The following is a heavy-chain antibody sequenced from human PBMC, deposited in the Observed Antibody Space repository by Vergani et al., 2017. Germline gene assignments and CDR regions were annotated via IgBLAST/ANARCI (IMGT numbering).Heavy chain of an antibody. CDR3: VKTHDFSSLYSEYNWFDP. CDR2: INPIDSKI. V-gene: IGHV5-51*03. CDR1: ESSFISNV. D-gene: IGHD3-3*01. Sequence: EVLLVQSGAEVKKPGESLQISCKYSESSFISNVIACVRQMSGNGLQWMGNINPIDSKIAYSPSFQGQAIISLDKSITTAYLQWRSLKASDTAIYYCVKTHDFSSLYSEYNWFDPWGQGTQVTVSS. J-gene: IGHJ5*02.